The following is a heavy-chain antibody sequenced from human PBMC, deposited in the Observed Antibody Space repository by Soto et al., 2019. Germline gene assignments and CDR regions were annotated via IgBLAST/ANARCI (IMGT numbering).Heavy chain of an antibody. V-gene: IGHV3-23*01. D-gene: IGHD3-22*01. CDR3: ARDRSYYDSSGSYSPPY. CDR2: ISGSAATT. CDR1: GFTFSSYA. Sequence: EVQLLESGGGLVQPGGSLRLSCAASGFTFSSYAMNWVRQAPGKVLEWVSAISGSAATTHFAYSVKGRFTISRDNSKNTLYLQMNSLRAEDTAVYYCARDRSYYDSSGSYSPPYWGQGTLVTVSS. J-gene: IGHJ4*02.